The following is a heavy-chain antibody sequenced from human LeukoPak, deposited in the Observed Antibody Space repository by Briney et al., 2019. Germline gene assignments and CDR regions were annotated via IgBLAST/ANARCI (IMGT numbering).Heavy chain of an antibody. CDR2: IIPILGIA. CDR3: AREVYYDFWSGYHTAYFDY. V-gene: IGHV1-69*04. J-gene: IGHJ4*02. CDR1: GGTFSSYA. D-gene: IGHD3-3*01. Sequence: SVKVSCKASGGTFSSYAISWVRQAPGQGLEWMGRIIPILGIANYAQKFQGRVTITADKSTSTAYMELSSLRSEDTAVYYCAREVYYDFWSGYHTAYFDYWGQGTLVTVSS.